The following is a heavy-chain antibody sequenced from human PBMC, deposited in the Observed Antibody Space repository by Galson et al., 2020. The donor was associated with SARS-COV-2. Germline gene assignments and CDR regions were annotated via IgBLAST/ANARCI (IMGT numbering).Heavy chain of an antibody. CDR3: ARDAYFTGDYCCFDF. D-gene: IGHD2-8*02. J-gene: IGHJ4*02. Sequence: GESLKISCTASGFKISNYWMSWFRQAPGKGLEWVANIKHDGSVRQYVDSVRGRFTISRDSAKNSVYLQMNSLRAEDTAIYYCARDAYFTGDYCCFDFWGQGTLVTVSS. CDR1: GFKISNYW. CDR2: IKHDGSVR. V-gene: IGHV3-7*03.